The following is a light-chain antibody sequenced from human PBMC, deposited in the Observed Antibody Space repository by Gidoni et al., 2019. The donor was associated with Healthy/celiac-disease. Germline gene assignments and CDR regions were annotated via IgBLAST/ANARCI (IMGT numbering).Light chain of an antibody. Sequence: SQSVSSNLAWYQQKPGQAPRLLIYGASTRATGIPARFSGSGSGTACTLNISSLQSEDFAVYYCQQYNNWPPKTFGQGTKLEIK. CDR1: QSVSSN. CDR3: QQYNNWPPKT. V-gene: IGKV3-15*01. CDR2: GAS. J-gene: IGKJ2*01.